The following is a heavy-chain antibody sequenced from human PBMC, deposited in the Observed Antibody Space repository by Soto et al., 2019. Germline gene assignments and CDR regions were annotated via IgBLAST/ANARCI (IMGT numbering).Heavy chain of an antibody. CDR1: GFSFSSSE. Sequence: PGGSLRLSCAASGFSFSSSEMNWVRQAPGKGLEWVSYSSGRDSTIHYADSVMGRFTISRDNAKTSLYLQMNSLRGEDTAVYYWGREGTWDGLYKWGRGTMVTVSS. CDR2: SSGRDSTI. J-gene: IGHJ3*01. V-gene: IGHV3-48*03. D-gene: IGHD3-10*01. CDR3: GREGTWDGLYK.